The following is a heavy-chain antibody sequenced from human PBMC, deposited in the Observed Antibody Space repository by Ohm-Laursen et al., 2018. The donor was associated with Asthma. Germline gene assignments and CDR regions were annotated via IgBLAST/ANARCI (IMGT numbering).Heavy chain of an antibody. J-gene: IGHJ5*02. D-gene: IGHD2-2*01. CDR3: ARGVYQLPPGS. CDR2: IYYSGST. CDR1: GASIGNGSYY. Sequence: SQTLSLTCTVSGASIGNGSYYWSWIRQHPGKGLEWIGYIYYSGSTYYNPSLKSRVTISIDTSKNQFSLKLSSVTAADTAVYYCARGVYQLPPGSWGQGTLVTVSS. V-gene: IGHV4-31*03.